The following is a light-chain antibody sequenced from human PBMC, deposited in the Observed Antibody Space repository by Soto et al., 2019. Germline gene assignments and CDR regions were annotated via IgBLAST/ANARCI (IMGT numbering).Light chain of an antibody. CDR3: SSYTRSWNYV. CDR2: DVS. CDR1: SSDVGDYNY. J-gene: IGLJ1*01. Sequence: QSALTQPASVSGYPGQSITISCTGTSSDVGDYNYVSWYQQHPDKAPKVMIYDVSNRPSGVSNRFSGSKSGNTASLTISGLQAEDEADYYCSSYTRSWNYVFGTGPKVTVL. V-gene: IGLV2-14*01.